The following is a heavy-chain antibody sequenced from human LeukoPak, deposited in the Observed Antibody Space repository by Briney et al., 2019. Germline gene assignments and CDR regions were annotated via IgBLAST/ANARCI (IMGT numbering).Heavy chain of an antibody. D-gene: IGHD2-15*01. CDR2: IYISGST. CDR3: ARHWWTDGMDV. V-gene: IGHV4-61*02. J-gene: IGHJ6*02. Sequence: SETLSLTCTVSGGSISSGGYYWSWIRQPAGKGLEWIGRIYISGSTNYNPSLKSRVTISVDTSKNQFSLKLSSVTAADTAVYYCARHWWTDGMDVWGQGTTVTVS. CDR1: GGSISSGGYY.